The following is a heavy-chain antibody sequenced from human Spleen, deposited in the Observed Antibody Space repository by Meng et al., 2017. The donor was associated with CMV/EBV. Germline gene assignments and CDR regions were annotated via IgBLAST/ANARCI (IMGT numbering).Heavy chain of an antibody. CDR1: GCSSSSSSYY. Sequence: RRRQSGAGLVKPSETLSLLFPVSGCSSSSSSYYWGWIRQPPGKGLEWIGSIYYSGSTYYNPSLKSRVTISVDTSKNQFSLKLSSVTAADTAVYYCARRPRLYYYDSSGYLDYWGQGTLVTVSS. D-gene: IGHD3-22*01. J-gene: IGHJ4*02. CDR2: IYYSGST. V-gene: IGHV4-39*07. CDR3: ARRPRLYYYDSSGYLDY.